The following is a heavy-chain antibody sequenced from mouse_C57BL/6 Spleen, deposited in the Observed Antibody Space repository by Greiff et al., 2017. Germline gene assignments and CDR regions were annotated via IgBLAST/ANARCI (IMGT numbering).Heavy chain of an antibody. D-gene: IGHD2-1*01. Sequence: QVQLQQPGAELVKPGASVKLSCKASGYTFTSYWMHWVKQRPGQGLEWIGMIHPNSGSNNYNEKFKGKATMTVDKSTSTAYMQISRLTSEDSAVYYCAKGDGNYRYYFDYWGQGTTLTVSS. CDR3: AKGDGNYRYYFDY. V-gene: IGHV1-64*01. CDR2: IHPNSGSN. CDR1: GYTFTSYW. J-gene: IGHJ2*01.